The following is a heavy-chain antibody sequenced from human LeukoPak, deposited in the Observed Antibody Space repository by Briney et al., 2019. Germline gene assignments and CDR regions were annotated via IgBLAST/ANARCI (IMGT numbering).Heavy chain of an antibody. CDR2: IIPIFGTA. CDR1: GGTFSSYA. Sequence: GASVKVSCKASGGTFSSYAISWVRQAPGQGLEWMGGIIPIFGTANYAQKFQGRVTITTDESTSTAYMELSSLRSEDTAVYYCATNTADYYYYMDVWGKGTTVTVSS. J-gene: IGHJ6*03. D-gene: IGHD5-18*01. V-gene: IGHV1-69*05. CDR3: ATNTADYYYYMDV.